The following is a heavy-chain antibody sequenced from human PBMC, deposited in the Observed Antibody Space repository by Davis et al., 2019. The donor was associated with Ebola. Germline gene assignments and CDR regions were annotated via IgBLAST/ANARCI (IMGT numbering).Heavy chain of an antibody. CDR2: IYYTGST. D-gene: IGHD3-10*01. CDR3: ARDLGSYYGSGSYYDSDYYYYGMDV. Sequence: MPGGSLRLSCTVSGGSLNNYYWSWIRQPPGKGLEWIGYIYYTGSTDYNPSLKSRVTISVDTSKNQFSLKVTSVTAADTAVYYCARDLGSYYGSGSYYDSDYYYYGMDVWGKGTTVTVSS. CDR1: GGSLNNYY. V-gene: IGHV4-59*01. J-gene: IGHJ6*04.